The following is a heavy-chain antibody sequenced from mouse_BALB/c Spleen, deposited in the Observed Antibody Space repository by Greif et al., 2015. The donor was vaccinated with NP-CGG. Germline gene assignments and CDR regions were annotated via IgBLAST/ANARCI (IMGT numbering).Heavy chain of an antibody. J-gene: IGHJ2*01. CDR1: GFTFSSYA. CDR3: ARITTVVATYYFDY. V-gene: IGHV5-9-1*01. CDR2: IRSGGSYT. D-gene: IGHD1-1*01. Sequence: EVKLVESGGGLVKPGGSLKLSCAASGFTFSSYAMSWVRQTPEKRLEWVATIRSGGSYTYYPDSVKGRFTISRDNAKNTLYLQMSSLRSEDTAMYYCARITTVVATYYFDYWGQGTTLTVSS.